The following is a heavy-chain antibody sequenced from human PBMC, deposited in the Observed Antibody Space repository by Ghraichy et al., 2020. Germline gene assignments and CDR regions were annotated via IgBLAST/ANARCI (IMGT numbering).Heavy chain of an antibody. CDR3: ARGGKELLWFGELLKFNWFDP. Sequence: SETLSLTCAVYGGSFSGYYWSWIRQPPGKGLEWIGEINHSGSTNYNPSLKSRVTISVDTSKNQFSLKLGSVTAADTAVYYCARGGKELLWFGELLKFNWFDPWGQGTLVTVSS. D-gene: IGHD3-10*01. V-gene: IGHV4-34*01. J-gene: IGHJ5*02. CDR1: GGSFSGYY. CDR2: INHSGST.